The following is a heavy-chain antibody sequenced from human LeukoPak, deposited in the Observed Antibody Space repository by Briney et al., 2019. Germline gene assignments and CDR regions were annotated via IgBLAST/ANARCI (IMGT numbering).Heavy chain of an antibody. CDR1: GGSFSGYY. Sequence: SETLSLTCAVYGGSFSGYYWSWIRQPPGKGLEWIGEINHSGSTNYNPSLKSRVTISVDMSKNQFSLKLSSVTAADTAVYYCARRSNYVNYYYYYYYMDVWGKGTTVTVSS. V-gene: IGHV4-34*01. CDR3: ARRSNYVNYYYYYYYMDV. CDR2: INHSGST. J-gene: IGHJ6*03. D-gene: IGHD4-11*01.